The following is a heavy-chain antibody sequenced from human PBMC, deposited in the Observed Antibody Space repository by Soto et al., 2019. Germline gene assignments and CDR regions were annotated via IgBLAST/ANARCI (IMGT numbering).Heavy chain of an antibody. D-gene: IGHD7-27*01. V-gene: IGHV4-34*01. CDR2: INHSGST. CDR3: ARGWGRIFDY. Sequence: QVQLQQWGAGLLKSSETRSLTCTVDGGTFSGYYWNWIRQPPGKGLEWMGEINHSGSTNYNPSLKSRVTISVDTSKNQFSLKLSSVTAADTAVYYCARGWGRIFDYWGQGTLVTVSS. CDR1: GGTFSGYY. J-gene: IGHJ4*02.